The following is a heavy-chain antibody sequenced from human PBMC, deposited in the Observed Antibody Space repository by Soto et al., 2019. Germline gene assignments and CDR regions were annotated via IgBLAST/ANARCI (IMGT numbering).Heavy chain of an antibody. CDR3: ATRGLRYFDWFDY. CDR2: ISYDGSNK. CDR1: GFTFSSYG. D-gene: IGHD3-9*01. V-gene: IGHV3-30*03. J-gene: IGHJ4*02. Sequence: GGSLRLSCASSGFTFSSYGMHWVRQAPGKGLEWVAVISYDGSNKYYADSVKGRFTISRDNSKNTLYLQMNSLRAEDTAVYYCATRGLRYFDWFDYWGQGTLVTVSS.